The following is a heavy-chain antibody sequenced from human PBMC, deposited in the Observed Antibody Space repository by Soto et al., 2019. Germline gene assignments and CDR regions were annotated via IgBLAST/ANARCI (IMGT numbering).Heavy chain of an antibody. V-gene: IGHV4-59*12. J-gene: IGHJ4*02. D-gene: IGHD2-8*02. Sequence: SETLSLTCTVSGGSISGYYWSLLRQPPGKRLEWIGYINYFGSTNYNPSLKSRVTISVDTSKNQFSLKLTSVTAADTAVYYCARDKITGLFDYWGQGTLVTVSS. CDR1: GGSISGYY. CDR2: INYFGST. CDR3: ARDKITGLFDY.